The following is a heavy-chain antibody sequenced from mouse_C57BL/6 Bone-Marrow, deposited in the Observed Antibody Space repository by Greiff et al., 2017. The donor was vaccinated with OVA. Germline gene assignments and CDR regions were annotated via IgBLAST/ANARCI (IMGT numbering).Heavy chain of an antibody. D-gene: IGHD6-1*01. CDR2: ISYDGSN. CDR3: ARASYDFYAMDY. J-gene: IGHJ4*01. CDR1: GYSITSGYY. V-gene: IGHV3-6*01. Sequence: EVKLVESGPGLVKPSQSLSLTCSVTGYSITSGYYWNWIRQFPGNKLEWMGYISYDGSNNYNPSLKNRISITRDTSKNQFFLKLNSVTTEDTATYYCARASYDFYAMDYWGQGTSVTGSS.